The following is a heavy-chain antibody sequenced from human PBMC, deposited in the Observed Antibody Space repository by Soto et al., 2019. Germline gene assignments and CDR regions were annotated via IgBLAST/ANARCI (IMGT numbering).Heavy chain of an antibody. CDR2: IYYSGST. CDR1: GGYISSYY. CDR3: ARGQSRRKWELLLIWFDP. D-gene: IGHD1-26*01. V-gene: IGHV4-59*01. J-gene: IGHJ5*02. Sequence: PSETLSLTCTVSGGYISSYYWSWIRQPPGKGLEWIGYIYYSGSTNYNPSLKSRVTISVDTSKNQFSLKLSSVTAADTAVYYCARGQSRRKWELLLIWFDPWGQGTLVTV.